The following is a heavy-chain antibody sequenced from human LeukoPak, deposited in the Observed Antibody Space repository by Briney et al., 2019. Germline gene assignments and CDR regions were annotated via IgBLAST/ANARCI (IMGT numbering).Heavy chain of an antibody. Sequence: SETLSLTCTVVGGAINSRNQYWGWIRQAPGKGLEWIGYIFFTGTTYYSPSLRSRLTMSVDTSKNQFSLNLSSVTAADTAVYYCAREGEGASGSYYFDYWGQGTLVTVSS. CDR1: GGAINSRNQY. J-gene: IGHJ4*02. D-gene: IGHD1-26*01. V-gene: IGHV4-30-4*08. CDR3: AREGEGASGSYYFDY. CDR2: IFFTGTT.